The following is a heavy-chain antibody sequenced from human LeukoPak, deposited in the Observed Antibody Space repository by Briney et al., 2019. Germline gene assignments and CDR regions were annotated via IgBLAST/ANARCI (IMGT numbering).Heavy chain of an antibody. CDR3: ASDSIALAGTSSADIGV. CDR1: GFTFSSYS. Sequence: PGGSLRLSCAASGFTFSSYSMNWVRQAPGKGLEWVSSISSSSSYIYYADSVKGRFTISRDNAKNSLYLQMNSLRAEDTAVYYCASDSIALAGTSSADIGVLGKGTTVTVSS. D-gene: IGHD6-19*01. V-gene: IGHV3-21*01. CDR2: ISSSSSYI. J-gene: IGHJ6*03.